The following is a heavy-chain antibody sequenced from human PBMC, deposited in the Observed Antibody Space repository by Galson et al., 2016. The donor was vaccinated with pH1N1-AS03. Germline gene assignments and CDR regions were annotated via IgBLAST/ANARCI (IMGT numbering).Heavy chain of an antibody. CDR2: ISSSSTYI. Sequence: SLRLSCAASGFTFSGYTMSWVRQAPGKGLEWVSFISSSSTYIYYADSLKGRFTISRDNAKNSLYLQMNSLRVEDTAVYYCARDDSSSWDRYYYYGMDGWGQGTTVTVSS. J-gene: IGHJ6*02. D-gene: IGHD6-13*01. CDR1: GFTFSGYT. V-gene: IGHV3-21*01. CDR3: ARDDSSSWDRYYYYGMDG.